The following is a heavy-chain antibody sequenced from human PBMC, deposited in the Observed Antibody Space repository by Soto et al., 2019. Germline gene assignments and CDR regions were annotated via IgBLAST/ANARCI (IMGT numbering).Heavy chain of an antibody. CDR2: IYHSGST. CDR3: ARGGYSYGPPFDY. D-gene: IGHD5-18*01. Sequence: SETLSLTCAFSGGSIRSGGYSLSWIRQPPGKGLEWIGYIYHSGSTYYNPSLKSRVTISVDRSKNQFSLKLSSVTAADTAVYYCARGGYSYGPPFDYWGQGTLVTVSS. CDR1: GGSIRSGGYS. V-gene: IGHV4-30-2*01. J-gene: IGHJ4*02.